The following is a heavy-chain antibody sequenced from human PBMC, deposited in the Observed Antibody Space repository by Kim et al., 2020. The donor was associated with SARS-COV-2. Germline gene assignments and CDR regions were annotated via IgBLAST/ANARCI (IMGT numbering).Heavy chain of an antibody. CDR2: ISEGGDYT. J-gene: IGHJ3*02. Sequence: GGSLRLSCATSGFTFSNNAMNWVRQAPGKGLEWVSSISEGGDYTSYADSVRGRFTISKDNSKNTLYLQMNSLRAEDTAIYYCAKRYSSAMKFFDIWGQGTIVTVSS. CDR3: AKRYSSAMKFFDI. D-gene: IGHD1-20*01. V-gene: IGHV3-23*01. CDR1: GFTFSNNA.